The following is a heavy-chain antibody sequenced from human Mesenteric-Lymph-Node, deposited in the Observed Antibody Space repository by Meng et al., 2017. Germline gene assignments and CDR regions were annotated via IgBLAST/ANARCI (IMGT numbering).Heavy chain of an antibody. CDR3: AKDRSGSVAAATNY. J-gene: IGHJ4*02. Sequence: GESLKISCAASGFTFSHYAMSWVRQAPGKGLEWVSGLSGSAASTYYADSVKGRFSISRDNSKNTLYLQMSSLRVEDTAVYYCAKDRSGSVAAATNYWGQGTLVTVSS. D-gene: IGHD2-15*01. CDR1: GFTFSHYA. V-gene: IGHV3-23*01. CDR2: LSGSAAST.